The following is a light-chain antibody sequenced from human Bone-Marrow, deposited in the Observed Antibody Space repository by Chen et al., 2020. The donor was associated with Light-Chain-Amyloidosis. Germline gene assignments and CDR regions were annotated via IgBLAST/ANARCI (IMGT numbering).Light chain of an antibody. J-gene: IGKJ1*01. CDR1: HTISAW. CDR2: QAS. V-gene: IGKV1-5*03. CDR3: HQYKSFPWT. Sequence: DIQMTQSPSTLSASVGDRVTITCRASHTISAWLAWYQQKPGKAPKVLIYQASSLESGVPSRFSGSGSGTEFTRTISSLQPDDFATYYCHQYKSFPWTFGQGTKVEMK.